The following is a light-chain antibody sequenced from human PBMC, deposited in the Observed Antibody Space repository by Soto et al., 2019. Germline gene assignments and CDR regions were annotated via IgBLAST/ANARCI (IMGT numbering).Light chain of an antibody. CDR1: QGISSY. CDR3: QQYNSYSKT. V-gene: IGKV1-8*01. Sequence: AIRMTQSPSSLSASTGDRVTITCRASQGISSYLAWYQQKPGKAPKLLIYAASTLQSGVPSRFSGHGSGTEFTLTISSLQPDDSASYYCQQYNSYSKTFGQGTKVDIK. CDR2: AAS. J-gene: IGKJ1*01.